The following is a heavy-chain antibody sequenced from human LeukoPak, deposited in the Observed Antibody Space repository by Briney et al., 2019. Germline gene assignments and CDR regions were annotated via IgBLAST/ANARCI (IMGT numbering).Heavy chain of an antibody. CDR1: GGSFSGYY. J-gene: IGHJ5*02. Sequence: SETLSLTCAVYGGSFSGYYWSWIRQPPGKGLEWTGEINHSGSTNYNPSLKSRVTISVDTSKNQFSLKVSSVTAADTAVYYCARDLDPYCSSTSCYSGFDPWGQGTLVTVSS. CDR3: ARDLDPYCSSTSCYSGFDP. V-gene: IGHV4-34*01. D-gene: IGHD2-2*02. CDR2: INHSGST.